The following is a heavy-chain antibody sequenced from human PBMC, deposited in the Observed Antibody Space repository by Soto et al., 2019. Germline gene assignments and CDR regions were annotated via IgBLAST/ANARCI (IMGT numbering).Heavy chain of an antibody. Sequence: QVQLVESGGGVVQPGRSLRLSCAASGFTFSSYAMHWVRQAPGKGLEWVAVISYDGSNKYYADSVKGLFTISRDNSKNTXXLQMNSLRAEDTAVDYCAVLGDSSGYYYPCCGMDVWGQGTTVTVSS. CDR1: GFTFSSYA. CDR3: AVLGDSSGYYYPCCGMDV. V-gene: IGHV3-30-3*01. D-gene: IGHD3-22*01. CDR2: ISYDGSNK. J-gene: IGHJ6*02.